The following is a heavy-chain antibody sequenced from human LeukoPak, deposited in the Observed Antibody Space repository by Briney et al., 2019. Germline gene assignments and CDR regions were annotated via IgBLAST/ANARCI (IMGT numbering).Heavy chain of an antibody. CDR1: GGSISSGGYY. J-gene: IGHJ4*02. V-gene: IGHV4-31*03. CDR3: ARVYSGSAHFDY. Sequence: SQTLSLICTVSGGSISSGGYYRSWIRQHPGKGLEMIGYIYYSGTTYYNPSLKSRVTISVDTSKNQFSLKLSSVTAADTAVYYCARVYSGSAHFDYWGQGTLVTVSS. CDR2: IYYSGTT. D-gene: IGHD1-26*01.